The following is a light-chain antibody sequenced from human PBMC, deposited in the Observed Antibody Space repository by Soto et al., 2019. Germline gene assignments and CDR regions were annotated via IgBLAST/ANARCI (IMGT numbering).Light chain of an antibody. CDR3: CSFAGSGTGV. CDR2: EVN. CDR1: SGDIGTYNL. V-gene: IGLV2-23*02. J-gene: IGLJ1*01. Sequence: QSALTQPASVPGSPGQSIAISCPGTSGDIGTYNLVSWYQQHPGKAPKLMISEVNKRPSGVSDRFSGSKSGDTASLTISGLRTEDEADYYCCSFAGSGTGVFGTGTKVTVL.